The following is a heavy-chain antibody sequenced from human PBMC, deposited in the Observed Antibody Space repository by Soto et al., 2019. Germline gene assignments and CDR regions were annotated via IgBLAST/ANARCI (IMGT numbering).Heavy chain of an antibody. CDR2: IYYSGST. Sequence: ETLSLTCTVSGGSISSYYWSWIRQPPGKGLEWIGYIYYSGSTNYNPSLKSRVTISVDTSKNQFSLKLSSVTAADTAVYYCARLRGYYGSGSPNWFDPWGQGTLVTVSS. D-gene: IGHD3-10*01. CDR1: GGSISSYY. V-gene: IGHV4-59*08. J-gene: IGHJ5*02. CDR3: ARLRGYYGSGSPNWFDP.